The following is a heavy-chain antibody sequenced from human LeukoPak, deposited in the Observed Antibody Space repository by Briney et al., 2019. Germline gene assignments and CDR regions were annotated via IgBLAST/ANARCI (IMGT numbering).Heavy chain of an antibody. CDR1: VFTFSSYE. V-gene: IGHV3-48*03. D-gene: IGHD2-15*01. Sequence: PGGSLRLACEASVFTFSSYEMIWLRQAPGKGLEWVSYISISGSTIYNADSVKGRFTISRDNAKNSLYLQMNSLRAEDTAVNYCGRGGGSCCRFNACDIRRQGTMVTVSS. CDR3: GRGGGSCCRFNACDI. CDR2: ISISGSTI. J-gene: IGHJ3*02.